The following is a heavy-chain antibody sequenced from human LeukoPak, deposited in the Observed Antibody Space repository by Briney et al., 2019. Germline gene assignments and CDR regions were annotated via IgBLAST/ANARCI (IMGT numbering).Heavy chain of an antibody. CDR3: ARGGYRWSPHTYYFDY. CDR2: IQTSGRT. V-gene: IGHV4-4*07. Sequence: PSETLSLTCTVSGGSISSYYWIWIRQPAGKGLECVGHIQTSGRTNYNPSLNSRVSISVDASKNQFSLRLSSVTAADTAVYYCARGGYRWSPHTYYFDYWGQGTRVTVSS. J-gene: IGHJ4*02. D-gene: IGHD3-3*01. CDR1: GGSISSYY.